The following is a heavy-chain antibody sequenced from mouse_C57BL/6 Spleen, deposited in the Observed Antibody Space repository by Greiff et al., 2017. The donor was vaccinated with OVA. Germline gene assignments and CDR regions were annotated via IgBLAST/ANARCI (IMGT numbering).Heavy chain of an antibody. CDR3: ARHIWDRNYFDY. Sequence: EVQLVESGGGLVKPGGSLKLSCAASGFTFSSYTMSWVRQTPEKRLEWVATISGGGGNTYYPDSVKGRFTISRDNAKNTLYLQMSSLRSEDTALYYCARHIWDRNYFDYWGQGTTLTVSS. CDR1: GFTFSSYT. J-gene: IGHJ2*01. V-gene: IGHV5-9*01. CDR2: ISGGGGNT. D-gene: IGHD3-3*01.